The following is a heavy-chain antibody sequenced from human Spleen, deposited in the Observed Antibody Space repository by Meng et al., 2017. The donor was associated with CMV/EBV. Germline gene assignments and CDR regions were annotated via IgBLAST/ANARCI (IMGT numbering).Heavy chain of an antibody. Sequence: GESLKISCAASGFTFSSYAMSWVRQAPGKGLEWVSSISSSSSYIYYADSVKGRFTIFRDNSKNTLYLQMNSLRAEDTAVYYCAKDLTVQGGGDSTLRGWGQGTLVTVSS. V-gene: IGHV3-21*01. CDR2: ISSSSSYI. D-gene: IGHD2-21*01. CDR3: AKDLTVQGGGDSTLRG. J-gene: IGHJ4*02. CDR1: GFTFSSYA.